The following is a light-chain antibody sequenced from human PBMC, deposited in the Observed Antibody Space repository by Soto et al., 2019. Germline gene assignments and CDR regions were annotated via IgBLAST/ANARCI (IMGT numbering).Light chain of an antibody. Sequence: EVVLTQSPGTLSLSPGERATLSCRASQSVSNNYLAWYQQKPGQSPKLLIFGSSDRATGIPDRFSGSGSGTDFTLTISSLEPEDFAVDYCQQYGSSPLYTFGQGTKLEIK. V-gene: IGKV3-20*01. CDR3: QQYGSSPLYT. J-gene: IGKJ2*01. CDR2: GSS. CDR1: QSVSNNY.